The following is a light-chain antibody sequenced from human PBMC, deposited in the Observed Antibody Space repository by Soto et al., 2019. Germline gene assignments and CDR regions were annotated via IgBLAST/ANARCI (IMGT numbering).Light chain of an antibody. CDR3: SSYTISSPFV. Sequence: QSALTQPASVSGSPGQSITISCTGTSSDVGGYNYVSWYQQHPGKAPKLMIYEVKNRPSEISNRFSGSKSGNTASLTISGLQAEDEADYYCSSYTISSPFVFGAGTKVTVL. J-gene: IGLJ1*01. V-gene: IGLV2-14*01. CDR1: SSDVGGYNY. CDR2: EVK.